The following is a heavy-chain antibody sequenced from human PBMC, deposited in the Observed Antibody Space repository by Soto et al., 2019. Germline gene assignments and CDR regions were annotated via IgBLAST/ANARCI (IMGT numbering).Heavy chain of an antibody. Sequence: WGSLRLSCEASGFTFDVHWMTWVRQAPGKGLEWVASIKHDESEEYYVDSVKGRFTIYRDNAGNSLYLQLSRLRAEDAAIYYCARDSRGANFDYWGQGALVTVSP. J-gene: IGHJ4*02. D-gene: IGHD2-15*01. CDR3: ARDSRGANFDY. CDR2: IKHDESEE. CDR1: GFTFDVHW. V-gene: IGHV3-7*01.